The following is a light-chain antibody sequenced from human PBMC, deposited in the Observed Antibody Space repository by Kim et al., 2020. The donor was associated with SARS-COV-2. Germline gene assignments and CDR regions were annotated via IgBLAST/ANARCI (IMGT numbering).Light chain of an antibody. CDR1: QSNSRN. CDR3: QQSYSTPPT. CDR2: AGS. V-gene: IGKV1-39*01. Sequence: YVGDTVPITCRASQSNSRNLNWDKRKPGKAHKLLSYAGSRLQSGVPSRFSGRGSGTAFILIITSLQREDFATYDCQQSYSTPPTFGQGTKGDIK. J-gene: IGKJ1*01.